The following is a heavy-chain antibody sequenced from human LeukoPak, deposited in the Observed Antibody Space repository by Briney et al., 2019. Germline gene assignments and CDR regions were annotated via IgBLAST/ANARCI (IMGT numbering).Heavy chain of an antibody. D-gene: IGHD2-2*02. V-gene: IGHV4-38-2*02. J-gene: IGHJ4*02. CDR3: VRYCSSTTCYTRAVDY. CDR2: IYHSGSA. Sequence: SETLSLTCTGSGYSITSGDNWAWIRQPPGKVLEWIGSIYHSGSAYYNPSLKSRVTISVDTSKNQFSLKLSSVTAADTAVYYCVRYCSSTTCYTRAVDYWGQGTLVTVSS. CDR1: GYSITSGDN.